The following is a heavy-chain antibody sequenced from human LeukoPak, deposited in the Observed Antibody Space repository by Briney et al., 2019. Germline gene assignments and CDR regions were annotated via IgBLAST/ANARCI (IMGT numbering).Heavy chain of an antibody. CDR2: INHSGGT. V-gene: IGHV4-34*01. Sequence: SETLSLTCAVYGGSFSGYYWSWIRQPPGKGLEWIGEINHSGGTNYNPSLKSRVTISVDTSKNQFSLRLSSVTAADTAVYYCAKYYDILTGLDYWGQGTLVTVSS. J-gene: IGHJ4*02. CDR1: GGSFSGYY. D-gene: IGHD3-9*01. CDR3: AKYYDILTGLDY.